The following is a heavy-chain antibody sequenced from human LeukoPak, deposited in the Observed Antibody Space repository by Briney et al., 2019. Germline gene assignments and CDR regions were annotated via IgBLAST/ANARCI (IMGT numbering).Heavy chain of an antibody. Sequence: GGSLRLSCAASGFKFDDYTMHWVRRAPEKGLEWVSLMSWNSDYTSYADSVKGRFTISRDNSKNSLYLQMNSLRAEDTAVYYCAKDHRLFDYSNYPYYFDYWGQGTLVTVSS. J-gene: IGHJ4*02. CDR1: GFKFDDYT. V-gene: IGHV3-43*01. D-gene: IGHD4-11*01. CDR2: MSWNSDYT. CDR3: AKDHRLFDYSNYPYYFDY.